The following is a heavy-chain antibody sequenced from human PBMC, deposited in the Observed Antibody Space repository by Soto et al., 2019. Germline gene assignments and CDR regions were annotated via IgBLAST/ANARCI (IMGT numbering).Heavy chain of an antibody. Sequence: SETLSLTCTVSGGSISSSSYYWGWIRQPPGKGLEWIGSIYYSGSTYYNPSLKSRVTISVDTSKNQFSLKLSSVTAADTAVYYCARQGILTGYYYYGMDVWGQGTTVTVSS. CDR2: IYYSGST. J-gene: IGHJ6*02. D-gene: IGHD3-9*01. CDR3: ARQGILTGYYYYGMDV. CDR1: GGSISSSSYY. V-gene: IGHV4-39*01.